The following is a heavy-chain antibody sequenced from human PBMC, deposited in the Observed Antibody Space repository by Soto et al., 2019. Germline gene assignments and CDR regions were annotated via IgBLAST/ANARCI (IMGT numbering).Heavy chain of an antibody. CDR2: FDPEDGET. J-gene: IGHJ4*02. CDR3: ATVGYSSGWYPGDDFFAY. V-gene: IGHV1-24*01. D-gene: IGHD6-19*01. CDR1: GYTLTELS. Sequence: ASVKVSCKVSGYTLTELSMHWVRQAPGKGLEWMGGFDPEDGETIYAQKFQGRVTMTEDTSTDTAYMELSSLRSEDTAVYYCATVGYSSGWYPGDDFFAYSGQGTLVTVSS.